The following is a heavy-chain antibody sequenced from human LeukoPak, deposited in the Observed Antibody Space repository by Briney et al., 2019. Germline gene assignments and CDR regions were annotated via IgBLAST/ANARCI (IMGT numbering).Heavy chain of an antibody. CDR2: ISSSSSTI. V-gene: IGHV3-48*02. D-gene: IGHD6-6*01. J-gene: IGHJ4*02. Sequence: PGGSLRLSCAASGFAFSSYSMNWVRQAPGKGLEWVSYISSSSSTIYYADSVKGRFTISRDNAKNSLYLQMNSLRDEDTAVYYCAREDSSSSDPFDYWGQGTLVTVSS. CDR1: GFAFSSYS. CDR3: AREDSSSSDPFDY.